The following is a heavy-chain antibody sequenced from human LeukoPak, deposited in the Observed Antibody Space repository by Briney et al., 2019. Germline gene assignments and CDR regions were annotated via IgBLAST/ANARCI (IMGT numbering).Heavy chain of an antibody. V-gene: IGHV3-21*01. CDR2: ISSSSSYI. J-gene: IGHJ4*02. Sequence: GGSLRLSCAASGVTVSSNYMSWVRQAPGKGLEWVSSISSSSSYIYYADSVKGRFTISRDNAKNSLYLQMNSLRAEDTAVYYCARLFPRGYWGQGTLVTVSS. CDR3: ARLFPRGY. D-gene: IGHD3-10*01. CDR1: GVTVSSNY.